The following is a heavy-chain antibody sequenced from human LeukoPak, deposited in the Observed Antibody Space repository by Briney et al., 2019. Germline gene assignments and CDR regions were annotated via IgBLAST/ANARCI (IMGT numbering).Heavy chain of an antibody. CDR2: IYSGGST. CDR3: AKAPFLENFDY. J-gene: IGHJ4*02. Sequence: PSETLSLTCTVSGGSISSSGYYWGWIRQPPGKGLEWVSVIYSGGSTYYADSVKGRFTISRDNSKNTLYLQMNSLRAEDTAVYYCAKAPFLENFDYWGQGTLVTVSS. V-gene: IGHV3-53*01. CDR1: GGSISSSGYY.